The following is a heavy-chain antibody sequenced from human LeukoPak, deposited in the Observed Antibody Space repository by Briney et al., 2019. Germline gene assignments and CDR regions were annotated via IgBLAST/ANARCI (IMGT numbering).Heavy chain of an antibody. Sequence: SETLSLTCTVSGGSISSGGYYWSWIRQHPGKGLEWIGYIYYSGSTYYNPSLKSRVTISVDTSKNQFSLKLSSVTAAHTAVYYCARHSGSYPFDYWGQGTLVTVSS. CDR2: IYYSGST. D-gene: IGHD1-26*01. V-gene: IGHV4-31*03. CDR3: ARHSGSYPFDY. CDR1: GGSISSGGYY. J-gene: IGHJ4*02.